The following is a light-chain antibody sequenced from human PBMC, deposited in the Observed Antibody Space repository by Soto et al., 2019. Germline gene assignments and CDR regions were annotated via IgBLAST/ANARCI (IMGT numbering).Light chain of an antibody. CDR3: QQYGSSPYT. CDR1: QSVSTSY. J-gene: IGKJ2*01. Sequence: EIVLTQSPGTLSLSPGERATLSCRASQSVSTSYLAWYQQRPGQAPRLLIYGVSTRATGIPDRFRGSGSGRDFTLTISRLEPEDFAVYFCQQYGSSPYTFGQGTKLEIK. V-gene: IGKV3-20*01. CDR2: GVS.